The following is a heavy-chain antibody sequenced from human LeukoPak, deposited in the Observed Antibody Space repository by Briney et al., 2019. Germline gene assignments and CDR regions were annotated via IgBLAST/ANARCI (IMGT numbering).Heavy chain of an antibody. Sequence: SETLSLTCTVSGGSISSSSCYWGWIRQPPGKGLEWIGSIYYSGSTYYNPSLKSRVTISVDTSKNQFSLKLSSVTAADTAVYYCARDSHYCSSTSCYPQYYYYYMDVWGKGTTVTVSS. CDR1: GGSISSSSCY. J-gene: IGHJ6*03. D-gene: IGHD2-2*01. V-gene: IGHV4-39*07. CDR3: ARDSHYCSSTSCYPQYYYYYMDV. CDR2: IYYSGST.